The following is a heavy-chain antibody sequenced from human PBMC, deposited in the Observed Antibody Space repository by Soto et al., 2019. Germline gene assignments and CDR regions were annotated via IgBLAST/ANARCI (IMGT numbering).Heavy chain of an antibody. D-gene: IGHD2-2*01. CDR2: IFPQSGAT. Sequence: QVQLVQSGAEVKKPGASVRVSCKSSGYTFSDYNVHWVRQAPGQGLEWLGWIFPQSGATKYTQRLQGRVTMTRDTSISAVYMELSGLRSDDTAAYYCARESSTWNHSCSRTTCALDQWGQGTLVSVSS. J-gene: IGHJ4*02. V-gene: IGHV1-2*02. CDR1: GYTFSDYN. CDR3: ARESSTWNHSCSRTTCALDQ.